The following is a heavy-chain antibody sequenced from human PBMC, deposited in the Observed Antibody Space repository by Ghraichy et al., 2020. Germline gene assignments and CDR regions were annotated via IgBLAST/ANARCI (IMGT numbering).Heavy chain of an antibody. CDR3: AVTYYFGSGSYPSFDY. CDR1: GGSISSGGYY. CDR2: IYYSGST. J-gene: IGHJ4*02. Sequence: SETLSLTCTVSGGSISSGGYYWSWIRQHPGKGLEWIGYIYYSGSTSYNPSLRSRLTISVDTSENQFSLKLSSVTAADTAVYYCAVTYYFGSGSYPSFDYWGQGTLVTVSS. D-gene: IGHD3-10*01. V-gene: IGHV4-31*03.